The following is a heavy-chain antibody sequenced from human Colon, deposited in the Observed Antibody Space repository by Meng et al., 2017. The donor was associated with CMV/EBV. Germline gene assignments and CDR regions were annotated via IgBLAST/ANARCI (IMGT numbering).Heavy chain of an antibody. J-gene: IGHJ3*02. CDR2: VSSSGNTV. CDR3: ARAQGGNPLIRFLDHGDAFDI. CDR1: EINFSGYS. V-gene: IGHV3-48*04. D-gene: IGHD3-3*01. Sequence: GESLKISCEDSEINFSGYSINWVRQAPGKRLEWVSYVSSSGNTVYYVDSVKGRFTISRDNAQRPLYLQLSSLRAEDTAVYYCARAQGGNPLIRFLDHGDAFDIWGQGTMVTVSS.